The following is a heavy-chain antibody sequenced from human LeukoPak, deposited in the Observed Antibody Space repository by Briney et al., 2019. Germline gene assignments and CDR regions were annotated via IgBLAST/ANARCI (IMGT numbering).Heavy chain of an antibody. D-gene: IGHD6-13*01. Sequence: PSENLSLTCTVSGGSISSSSYYWVWIRQPPGKGLEWIGSLYYSGSTYYNPSLKSRVTISVDTSKNQFSLELRSVTAADTAVYYCARSYSRRWSDAFDIWGQGTMVIVSS. CDR1: GGSISSSSYY. CDR2: LYYSGST. CDR3: ARSYSRRWSDAFDI. J-gene: IGHJ3*02. V-gene: IGHV4-39*01.